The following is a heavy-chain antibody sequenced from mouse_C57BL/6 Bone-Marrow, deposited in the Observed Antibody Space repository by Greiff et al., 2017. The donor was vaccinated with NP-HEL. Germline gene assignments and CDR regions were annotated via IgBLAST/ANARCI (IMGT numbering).Heavy chain of an antibody. V-gene: IGHV1-81*01. CDR2: IYPRSGNT. J-gene: IGHJ3*01. Sequence: VQRVESGAELARPGASVKLSCKASGYTFTSYGISWVKQRTGQGLEWIGEIYPRSGNTYYNEKFKGKATLTADKSSSTAYMELRSLTSEDSAVYFCARRGCLAYWGQGTLVTVSA. CDR1: GYTFTSYG. CDR3: ARRGCLAY.